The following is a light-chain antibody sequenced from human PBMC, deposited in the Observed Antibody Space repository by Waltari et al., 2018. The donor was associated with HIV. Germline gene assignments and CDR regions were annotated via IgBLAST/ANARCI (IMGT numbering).Light chain of an antibody. CDR2: DDS. CDR3: QVWDSSSDHVV. Sequence: YVLTQPHSVSVAPGQTARITWGGDNNGRKSANWYQQKPGQAPVLVFYDDSDRPSGIPERFSGPNSGKTATLTISRVEAGDEADYYCQVWDSSSDHVVFGGGTKLTVL. V-gene: IGLV3-21*02. J-gene: IGLJ2*01. CDR1: NNGRKS.